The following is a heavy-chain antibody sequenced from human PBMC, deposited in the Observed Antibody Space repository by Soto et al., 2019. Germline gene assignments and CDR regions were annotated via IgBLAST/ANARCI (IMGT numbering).Heavy chain of an antibody. CDR2: ISGSGGST. Sequence: EVQLLESGGGLVQPGGSLRLSCAASGFTFSSYAMSWVRQAPGKGLEWVSAISGSGGSTYYADSVKGRFTISRDNSKNTLYLQRNSLRAEDTAVYYCAKHAHSDYGGKQNDYWGQGTLVSGCS. V-gene: IGHV3-23*01. CDR3: AKHAHSDYGGKQNDY. J-gene: IGHJ4*02. D-gene: IGHD4-17*01. CDR1: GFTFSSYA.